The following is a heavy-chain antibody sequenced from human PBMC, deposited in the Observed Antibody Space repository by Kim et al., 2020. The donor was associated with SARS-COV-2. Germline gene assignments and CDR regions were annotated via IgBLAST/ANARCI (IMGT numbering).Heavy chain of an antibody. V-gene: IGHV1-69*13. Sequence: SVKVSCKASGGTFNTYAVTWVRQAPGQGPEWMGGIIPLFGTARYAEKFQGRVTITADESTSTAYMELSSLRSEDTAVYYCAREDKGGNLYGLDVWGQGTTVTVSS. CDR3: AREDKGGNLYGLDV. CDR2: IIPLFGTA. D-gene: IGHD6-25*01. CDR1: GGTFNTYA. J-gene: IGHJ6*02.